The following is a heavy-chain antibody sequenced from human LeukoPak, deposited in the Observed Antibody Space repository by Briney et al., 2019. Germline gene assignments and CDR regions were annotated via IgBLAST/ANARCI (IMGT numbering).Heavy chain of an antibody. CDR2: IIPIFGTA. D-gene: IGHD6-13*01. CDR1: GGTFSSYA. V-gene: IGHV1-69*13. J-gene: IGHJ4*02. CDR3: ARDIGSSRGVDY. Sequence: EASVEVSCKASGGTFSSYAISWVRQAPGQGLEWMGGIIPIFGTANYAQKFQGRVTITADESTSTAYMELSSLRSEDTAVYYCARDIGSSRGVDYWGQGTLITVSS.